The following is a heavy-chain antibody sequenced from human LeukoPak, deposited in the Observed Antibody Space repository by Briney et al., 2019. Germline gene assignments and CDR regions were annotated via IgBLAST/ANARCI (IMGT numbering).Heavy chain of an antibody. Sequence: PGGSLTLSCAASGFTFSSYAMSWVRQSPGKGLEWVSAISGSGGSTYYADSVKGRFTIYRDNSKSTLYLKMNSLRAEDTAVYYCAKDRETVRGVIFDYWGQGTLVTVSS. J-gene: IGHJ4*02. CDR3: AKDRETVRGVIFDY. V-gene: IGHV3-23*01. CDR2: ISGSGGST. D-gene: IGHD3-10*01. CDR1: GFTFSSYA.